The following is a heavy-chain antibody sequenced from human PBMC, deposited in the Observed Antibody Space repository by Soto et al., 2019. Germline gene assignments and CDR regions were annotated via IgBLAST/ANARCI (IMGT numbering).Heavy chain of an antibody. CDR1: GYTFTSYN. CDR2: INPLGFST. V-gene: IGHV1-46*01. J-gene: IGHJ5*02. D-gene: IGHD3-10*01. Sequence: QVQLVQSGAEVKKPGASVKVSCKASGYTFTSYNMHWVRQAHGQGLAWVGMINPLGFSTTYAQKFRGRVTMTRDTSTSTVYMELTNLRSDDTAVYYCSRAAGRFGELYGFDPWGQGTLVTVSP. CDR3: SRAAGRFGELYGFDP.